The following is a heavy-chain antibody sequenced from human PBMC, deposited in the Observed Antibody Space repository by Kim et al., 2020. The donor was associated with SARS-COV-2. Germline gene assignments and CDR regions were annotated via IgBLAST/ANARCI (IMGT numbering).Heavy chain of an antibody. V-gene: IGHV3-30*18. Sequence: GGSLRLSCAASGFTFSSYGMHWVRQAPGKGLEWVAVISYDGSNKYYADSVKGRFTISRDNSKNTLYLQMNSLRAEDTAVYYCAKDLAWRGDYDSSGYHDYWGQGTLVTVSS. CDR3: AKDLAWRGDYDSSGYHDY. CDR2: ISYDGSNK. D-gene: IGHD3-22*01. CDR1: GFTFSSYG. J-gene: IGHJ4*02.